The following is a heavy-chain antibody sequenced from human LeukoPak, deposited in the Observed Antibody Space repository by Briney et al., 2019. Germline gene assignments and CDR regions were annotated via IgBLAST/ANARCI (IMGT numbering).Heavy chain of an antibody. Sequence: GGSLRLSCTASGFTLFTFNNAWMSWVRQTPGKGLEWIGRIKSKTDGGTTEYTAPVKGRFSIPRDDSKNTVYLQVNSLKTEDTAVYYCTTDLLDYWGQGTLVTVSS. CDR3: TTDLLDY. CDR2: IKSKTDGGTT. CDR1: GFTLFTFNNAW. V-gene: IGHV3-15*01. J-gene: IGHJ4*02.